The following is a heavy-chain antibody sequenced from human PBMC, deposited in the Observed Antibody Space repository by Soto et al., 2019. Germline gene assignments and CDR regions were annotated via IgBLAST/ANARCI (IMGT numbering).Heavy chain of an antibody. D-gene: IGHD6-6*01. CDR1: GGSISSGGYY. V-gene: IGHV4-31*03. CDR3: ARGSSSPLSDAFDI. CDR2: INHSGST. Sequence: PSETLSLTCTVSGGSISSGGYYWSWIRQHPGKGLEWIGEINHSGSTNYNPSLKSRVTISVDTSKNQFSLKLSSVTAADTAVYYCARGSSSPLSDAFDIWGQGTMVTVSS. J-gene: IGHJ3*02.